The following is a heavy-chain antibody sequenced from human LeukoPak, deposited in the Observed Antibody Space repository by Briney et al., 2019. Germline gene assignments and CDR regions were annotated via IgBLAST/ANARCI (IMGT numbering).Heavy chain of an antibody. Sequence: PSETLSLTCAVSGGSISSSNWWSWVRQPPGKGLEWIGEIYHSGSTNYNPSLKSRVTISVDTSKNQFSLKLSSVTAADTAVYYCARHSALALWYFDYWGQGTLVTVSS. J-gene: IGHJ4*02. V-gene: IGHV4-4*02. CDR3: ARHSALALWYFDY. CDR1: GGSISSSNW. CDR2: IYHSGST. D-gene: IGHD2-15*01.